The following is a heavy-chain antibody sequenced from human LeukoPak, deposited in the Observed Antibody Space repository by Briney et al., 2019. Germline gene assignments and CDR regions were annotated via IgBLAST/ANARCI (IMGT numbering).Heavy chain of an antibody. CDR2: ISGSGGST. D-gene: IGHD5-18*01. CDR3: ASTAMVYDEGDY. CDR1: GFTFSSYA. V-gene: IGHV3-23*01. Sequence: TGGSLRLSCAASGFTFSSYAMSWVRQAPGKGLEWVSAISGSGGSTYYADSVKGRFTISRDNSKNTLYLQMNSLRAEDTAVYYCASTAMVYDEGDYWGQGTLVTVSS. J-gene: IGHJ4*02.